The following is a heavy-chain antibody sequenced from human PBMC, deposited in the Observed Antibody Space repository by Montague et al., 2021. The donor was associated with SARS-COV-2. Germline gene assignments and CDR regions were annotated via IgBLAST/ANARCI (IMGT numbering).Heavy chain of an antibody. J-gene: IGHJ6*02. CDR1: GGSFSGYY. V-gene: IGHV4-34*01. D-gene: IGHD5-18*01. CDR3: TREGDEVLWSDYDYYGMDV. Sequence: SETLSLTCAVYGGSFSGYYWSWICKRPGKGMEWKGEINNSGSTNYNPNLKSRVTISVDTSKNKFSLKLSSVTAADTAVYYCTREGDEVLWSDYDYYGMDVWGQGTTVTVSS. CDR2: INNSGST.